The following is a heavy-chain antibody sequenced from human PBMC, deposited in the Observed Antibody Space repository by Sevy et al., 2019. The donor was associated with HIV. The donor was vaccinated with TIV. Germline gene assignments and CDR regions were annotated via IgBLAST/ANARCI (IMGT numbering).Heavy chain of an antibody. D-gene: IGHD3-22*01. CDR3: AKDPYSSGEYFQK. V-gene: IGHV3-23*01. CDR1: GFNFNNYA. Sequence: GGSLRLSCKASGFNFNNYAMSWVRQAPGKGLEWVSTISGSGGRTYTAESVRGRLTISRDNSKRTVYLQMNSLRGDDTAIYYCAKDPYSSGEYFQKWGQGARVTFSS. J-gene: IGHJ1*01. CDR2: ISGSGGRT.